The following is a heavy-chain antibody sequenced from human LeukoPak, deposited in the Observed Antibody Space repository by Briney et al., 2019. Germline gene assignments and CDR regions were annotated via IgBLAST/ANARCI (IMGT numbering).Heavy chain of an antibody. V-gene: IGHV3-23*01. Sequence: GGSLRLSCAASGFTFSSYAMSWVRQAPGKGLEWVSTISGSGGSTYSADSVKGRFTISRDNSKNTLYLQMNSLRTEDTGVYYFAKSTSSGYYYPWDYWGQGTLVTVSS. J-gene: IGHJ4*02. CDR1: GFTFSSYA. CDR2: ISGSGGST. CDR3: AKSTSSGYYYPWDY. D-gene: IGHD3-22*01.